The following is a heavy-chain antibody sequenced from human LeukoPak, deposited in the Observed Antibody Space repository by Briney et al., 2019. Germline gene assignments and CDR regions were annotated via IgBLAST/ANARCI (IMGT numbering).Heavy chain of an antibody. CDR3: ARDYSRGAHVWNYVSGYFDY. D-gene: IGHD1-7*01. CDR2: INPNSGGT. V-gene: IGHV1-2*02. CDR1: GYTLSESS. J-gene: IGHJ4*02. Sequence: GASVKVSCKVSGYTLSESSMHWVRQAPGQGLEWMGWINPNSGGTNYAQKFQGRVTMTRDTSISTAYMELSRLRSDDTAVYYCARDYSRGAHVWNYVSGYFDYWGQGTLVTVSS.